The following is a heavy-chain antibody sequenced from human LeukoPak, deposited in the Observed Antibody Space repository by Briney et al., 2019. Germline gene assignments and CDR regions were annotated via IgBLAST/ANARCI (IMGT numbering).Heavy chain of an antibody. CDR3: ARGAYGDYSLH. J-gene: IGHJ4*02. D-gene: IGHD4-17*01. Sequence: SQTLSLXCTVSGGSSSSGDYYWSWSRQPLGKGLEWIGYIYYSGITNYNPSLKSRVTISVDTSKNQFSLKLSSVTAADTAVYYCARGAYGDYSLHWGQGTLVTVSS. V-gene: IGHV4-61*08. CDR1: GGSSSSGDYY. CDR2: IYYSGIT.